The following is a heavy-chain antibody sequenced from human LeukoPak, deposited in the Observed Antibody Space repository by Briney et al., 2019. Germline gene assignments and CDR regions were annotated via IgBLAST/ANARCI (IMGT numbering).Heavy chain of an antibody. D-gene: IGHD3-16*01. Sequence: ASVKVSCKASGYTFTSYAIHWVRQAPGQRLEWMGWINAGNGDTEYSHKFQGRVTSTRDTSASTAYMDLSSLRFEDTAAYYCARVVTRLREGAYQYDLDVWGQGTTVTVSS. V-gene: IGHV1-3*01. J-gene: IGHJ6*02. CDR3: ARVVTRLREGAYQYDLDV. CDR1: GYTFTSYA. CDR2: INAGNGDT.